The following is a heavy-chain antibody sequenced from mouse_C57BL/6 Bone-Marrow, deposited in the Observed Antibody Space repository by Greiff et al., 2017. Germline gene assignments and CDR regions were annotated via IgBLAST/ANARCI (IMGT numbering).Heavy chain of an antibody. CDR1: GYTFTDYE. CDR3: TRVTSGY. D-gene: IGHD2-12*01. J-gene: IGHJ2*01. CDR2: IDPETGGT. V-gene: IGHV1-15*01. Sequence: VQLQESGAELVRPGASVTLSCKASGYTFTDYEMHWVKQTPVHGLEWIGAIDPETGGTAYNQKFKGKAILTADKSSSTAYMELRSLTSEDSAVYYCTRVTSGYWGQGTTLTVSA.